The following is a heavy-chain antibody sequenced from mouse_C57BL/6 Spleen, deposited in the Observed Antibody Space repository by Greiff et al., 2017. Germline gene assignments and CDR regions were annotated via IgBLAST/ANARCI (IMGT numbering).Heavy chain of an antibody. CDR1: GYTFTDYN. CDR2: INPNNGGT. J-gene: IGHJ3*01. Sequence: VQLQQSGPELVKPGASVKIPCKASGYTFTDYNMDWVKQSHGKSLEWIGDINPNNGGTIYNQKFKGKATLTVDKSSSTAYMELRSLTSEYTAVYYCERRVCGNYELAYWGQGTLVTVSA. V-gene: IGHV1-18*01. D-gene: IGHD2-1*01. CDR3: ERRVCGNYELAY.